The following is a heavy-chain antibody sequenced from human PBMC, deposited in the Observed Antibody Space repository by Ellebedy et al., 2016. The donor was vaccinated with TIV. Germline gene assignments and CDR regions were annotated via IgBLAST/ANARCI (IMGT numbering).Heavy chain of an antibody. CDR3: ARHNYNSYYMDV. J-gene: IGHJ6*03. CDR1: GGAISGSNW. CDR2: IYHNGAT. V-gene: IGHV4-4*02. Sequence: SETLSLTXAVSGGAISGSNWWAWLRQSPWKGLEWIGEIYHNGATHFNPSFKSRVSMSVDNLKNQFSLNLASVTAADTAVYYCARHNYNSYYMDVWGKGTTVNVSS.